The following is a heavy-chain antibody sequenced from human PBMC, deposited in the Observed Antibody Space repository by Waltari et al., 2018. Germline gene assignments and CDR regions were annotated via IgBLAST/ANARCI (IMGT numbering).Heavy chain of an antibody. CDR2: VNPDSGKT. Sequence: VQLVQSGAEVKKPGASVKVSCKASGSSFTSFVIYWVGQAAGTGLEWMGWVNPDSGKTGDAEKFQGRVTMTRDTSISTAYMELSSLRSEDTAVYYCAREFYYSDAFTGVWGQGTLVTVSS. D-gene: IGHD4-17*01. CDR1: GSSFTSFV. J-gene: IGHJ4*02. CDR3: AREFYYSDAFTGV. V-gene: IGHV1-8*01.